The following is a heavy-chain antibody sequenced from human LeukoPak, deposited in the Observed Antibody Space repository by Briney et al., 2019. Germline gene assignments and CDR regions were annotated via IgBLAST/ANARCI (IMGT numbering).Heavy chain of an antibody. CDR3: ARQGYGGHSRGAADY. CDR1: GYSFTGYY. J-gene: IGHJ4*02. D-gene: IGHD4-23*01. Sequence: GASVKVSCKASGYSFTGYYMHWVRQAPGQGLEWMGWINPNSGNTNYAQKLQGRVTMTTDTSTSTAYMELRSLRSDDTAVYYCARQGYGGHSRGAADYWGQGTLVTVSS. V-gene: IGHV1-18*04. CDR2: INPNSGNT.